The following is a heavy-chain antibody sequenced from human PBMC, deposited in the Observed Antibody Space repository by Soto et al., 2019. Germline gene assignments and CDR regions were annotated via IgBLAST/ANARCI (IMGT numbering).Heavy chain of an antibody. V-gene: IGHV4-34*01. CDR3: ARTKTYYYGSGSYYRGNYFDY. CDR2: INHSGST. Sequence: PSETLSLTCAVCGGSFSGYYWSWIRQHPGKGLEWIGEINHSGSTNYNPSLKSRVTISVDTSKNQFSLKLSSVTAADTAVYYCARTKTYYYGSGSYYRGNYFDYWGQGTLVTVSS. D-gene: IGHD3-10*01. CDR1: GGSFSGYY. J-gene: IGHJ4*02.